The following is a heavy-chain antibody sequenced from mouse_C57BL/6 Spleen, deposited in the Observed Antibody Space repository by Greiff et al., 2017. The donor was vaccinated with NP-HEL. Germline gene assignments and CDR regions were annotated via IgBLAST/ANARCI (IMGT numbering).Heavy chain of an antibody. CDR2: TFYSGIT. J-gene: IGHJ4*01. CDR1: GFSFNSDCY. D-gene: IGHD2-3*01. CDR3: AGGDYDGYFYYAMDY. V-gene: IGHV3-3*01. Sequence: DVKLQESGPSLVRPSQSLSLSCTATGFSFNSDCYWIWIRQLPGNKLEYIGYTFYSGITYYNPSLESRTYITRDTSKNQFSLKLSSVTTEDTATYDCAGGDYDGYFYYAMDYWGQGTSVTVSS.